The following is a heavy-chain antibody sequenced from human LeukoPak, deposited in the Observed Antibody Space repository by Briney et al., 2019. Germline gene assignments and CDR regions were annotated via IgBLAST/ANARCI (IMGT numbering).Heavy chain of an antibody. D-gene: IGHD3-3*01. V-gene: IGHV4-59*01. CDR2: IYYSGST. J-gene: IGHJ4*02. CDR1: GGSISSYY. Sequence: PSETLSLTCTVSGGSISSYYWSWIRQPPGKRLEWIGYIYYSGSTNYNPSLKSRVTISVDTSKNQFSLKLSSVTAADTAVYYCARGATGGYDFWSGYYMSFDYWGQGTLVTVSS. CDR3: ARGATGGYDFWSGYYMSFDY.